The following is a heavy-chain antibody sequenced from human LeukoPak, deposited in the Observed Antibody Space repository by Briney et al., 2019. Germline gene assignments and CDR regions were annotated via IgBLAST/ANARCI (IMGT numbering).Heavy chain of an antibody. D-gene: IGHD1-7*01. CDR2: ISGDSKYI. V-gene: IGHV3-21*01. CDR3: AREDDWNYEDY. Sequence: PGGSLRLSCAASGFTFSSYSMNWVRQAPGRGLEWVSAISGDSKYIYYTDSVKGRFTISRDNARNSVYLQMNSLGAEDTAIYFCAREDDWNYEDYWGQGTLVTVSS. CDR1: GFTFSSYS. J-gene: IGHJ4*02.